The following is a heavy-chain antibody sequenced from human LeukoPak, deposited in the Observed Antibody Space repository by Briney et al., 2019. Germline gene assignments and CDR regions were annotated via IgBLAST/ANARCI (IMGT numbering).Heavy chain of an antibody. CDR1: GGSISSSSYY. CDR2: IYYSGST. D-gene: IGHD6-13*01. Sequence: PSETLSLTCTVSGGSISSSSYYWGWIRQPPGKGLEWIGSIYYSGSTYYNPSLKSRVTISVDTSKNQFSLKLSSVTAADTAVYYCARDPADSSSWYYYYYYMDVWGKGTTVTVSS. V-gene: IGHV4-39*07. J-gene: IGHJ6*03. CDR3: ARDPADSSSWYYYYYYMDV.